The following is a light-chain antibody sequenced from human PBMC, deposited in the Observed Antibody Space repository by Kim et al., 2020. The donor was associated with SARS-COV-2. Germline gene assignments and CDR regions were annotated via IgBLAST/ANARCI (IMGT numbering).Light chain of an antibody. Sequence: EVVLTQSPATLSLSPGERATLSCRASQRVNNLLAWYQQKPGRAPRLVIYDVSKRATSIPARFSGSGSGTDFTLTISSLEPEDFAVYYCQQRTSSSWTFGQGTKVDIK. V-gene: IGKV3-11*01. CDR1: QRVNNL. CDR2: DVS. J-gene: IGKJ1*01. CDR3: QQRTSSSWT.